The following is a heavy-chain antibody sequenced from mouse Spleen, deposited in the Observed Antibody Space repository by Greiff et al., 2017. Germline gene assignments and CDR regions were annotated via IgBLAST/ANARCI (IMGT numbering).Heavy chain of an antibody. Sequence: EVQLQQSGPELVKPGASVKISCKASGYSFTGYYMNWVKQSPEKSLEWIGEINPSTGGTTYNQKFKAKATLTADKSSSTAYMELRSLTSEDSAVYFCARGGAMVTTYFDVWGTGTTVTVSS. V-gene: IGHV1-42*01. CDR3: ARGGAMVTTYFDV. CDR2: INPSTGGT. J-gene: IGHJ1*03. D-gene: IGHD2-2*01. CDR1: GYSFTGYY.